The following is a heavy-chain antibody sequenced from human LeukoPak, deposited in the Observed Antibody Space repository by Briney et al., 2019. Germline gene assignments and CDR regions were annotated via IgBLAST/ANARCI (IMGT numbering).Heavy chain of an antibody. J-gene: IGHJ4*02. CDR2: ISGSGGST. CDR1: GFTFSSYA. V-gene: IGHV3-23*01. Sequence: PGGSLRLSCAASGFTFSSYAMSWVRQAPGKGLEWVSAISGSGGSTYYADSVKGRFTISRDNSENTLYLQMNSLRAEDTAVYYCAKESTVTTRSSYGYWGQGTLVTVSS. D-gene: IGHD4-17*01. CDR3: AKESTVTTRSSYGY.